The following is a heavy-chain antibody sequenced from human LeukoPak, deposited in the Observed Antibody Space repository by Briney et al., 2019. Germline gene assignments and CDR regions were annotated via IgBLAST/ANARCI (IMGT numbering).Heavy chain of an antibody. CDR3: ATDSKWSITTFDY. D-gene: IGHD1-1*01. Sequence: SVKVSCKASGGTFSSYAISWVRQAPGQGLEWMGGIIPIFGTANYAQKFQGRVTITADESTSTAYMELSSLRSEDTAVYYCATDSKWSITTFDYWGQGTLVTVSS. V-gene: IGHV1-69*13. CDR1: GGTFSSYA. CDR2: IIPIFGTA. J-gene: IGHJ4*02.